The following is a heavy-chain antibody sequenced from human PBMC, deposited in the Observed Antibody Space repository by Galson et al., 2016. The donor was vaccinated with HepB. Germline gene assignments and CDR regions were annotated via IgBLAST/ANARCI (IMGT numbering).Heavy chain of an antibody. D-gene: IGHD3-16*01. V-gene: IGHV3-30*03. CDR3: ARPPEGDRRYFDL. J-gene: IGHJ2*01. CDR1: GFTFSTYG. Sequence: SLRLSCAASGFTFSTYGMHWVRQAPGKGLEWVAVISYAGSSKYYADSVKGRFTISRDNSKNTLYLQMNSLRAEDTAVYYCARPPEGDRRYFDLWGRGTLVTVSS. CDR2: ISYAGSSK.